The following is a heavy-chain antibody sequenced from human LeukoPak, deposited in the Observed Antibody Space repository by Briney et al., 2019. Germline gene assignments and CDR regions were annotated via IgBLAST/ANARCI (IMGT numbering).Heavy chain of an antibody. V-gene: IGHV4-34*01. CDR3: ARGGFYCGDDCYVDY. CDR1: GGSLSYYY. Sequence: SETLSLACAVYGGSLSYYYWSWIRQPPEKGLEWIGEINRSGSTNYNPSLKSRVSISVDTSKNQFSLKLSSVTAADTAVYYCARGGFYCGDDCYVDYWGQGTLVTVSS. CDR2: INRSGST. D-gene: IGHD2-21*02. J-gene: IGHJ4*02.